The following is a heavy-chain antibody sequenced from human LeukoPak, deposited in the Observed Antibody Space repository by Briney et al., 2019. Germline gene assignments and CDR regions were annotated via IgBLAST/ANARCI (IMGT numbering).Heavy chain of an antibody. CDR1: GFTFSGYA. J-gene: IGHJ3*02. Sequence: GGSLRLSCAASGFTFSGYAMSWVRQAPGKGLEWVSAISGSGGSTYYADSVKGRFTISRDNSENTLYLQMNSLRAEDTAVYYCASWESSSWYVHTRAFDIWGQGTMVTVSS. D-gene: IGHD6-13*01. CDR2: ISGSGGST. V-gene: IGHV3-23*01. CDR3: ASWESSSWYVHTRAFDI.